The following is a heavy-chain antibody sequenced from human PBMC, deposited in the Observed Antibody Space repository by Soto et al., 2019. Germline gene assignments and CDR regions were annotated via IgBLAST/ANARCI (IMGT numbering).Heavy chain of an antibody. J-gene: IGHJ4*02. V-gene: IGHV4-31*03. CDR1: CGSIISGGYY. Sequence: PSETLSLTCTFSCGSIISGGYYWSWIRQHPGKGLEWIGYIYYSGSTYYNPSLKSRVTISVDTSKNQFSLKLSSVTAADTAVYYCARGVAARALFDYWGQGTLVTVSS. CDR3: ARGVAARALFDY. CDR2: IYYSGST. D-gene: IGHD6-6*01.